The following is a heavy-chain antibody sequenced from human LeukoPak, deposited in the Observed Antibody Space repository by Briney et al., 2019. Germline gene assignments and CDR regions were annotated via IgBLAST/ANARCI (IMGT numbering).Heavy chain of an antibody. CDR1: GYSFTSGHY. V-gene: IGHV4-38-2*01. D-gene: IGHD2-8*01. CDR3: ARYCPSYTCILRGFDY. Sequence: SETLSLTCSVSGYSFTSGHYWGWIRQPPGKGLEWIANIYHTGSAHYNPSLKSRVTISVDTSKNQFSLKLSSVTAADTAVYYCARYCPSYTCILRGFDYWGQGALVTV. J-gene: IGHJ4*02. CDR2: IYHTGSA.